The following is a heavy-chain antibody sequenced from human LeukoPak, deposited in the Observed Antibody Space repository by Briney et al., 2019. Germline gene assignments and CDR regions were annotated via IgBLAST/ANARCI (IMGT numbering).Heavy chain of an antibody. Sequence: HSGGSLRLSCAASGFTFSSYAMSWVRQAPGKGLEWVSAISGSGGSTYYADSVKGRFTISRDNSKNTLYLQMNSLRGEDTAVYYCVKDEVFSSGWYFDSWGQGTLVTVSS. CDR2: ISGSGGST. CDR1: GFTFSSYA. D-gene: IGHD6-19*01. V-gene: IGHV3-23*01. J-gene: IGHJ4*02. CDR3: VKDEVFSSGWYFDS.